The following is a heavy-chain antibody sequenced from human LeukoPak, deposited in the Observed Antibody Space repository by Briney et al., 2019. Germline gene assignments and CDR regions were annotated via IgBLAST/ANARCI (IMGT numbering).Heavy chain of an antibody. Sequence: GGSLRLSCAASGFTFSSYSMNWVRQAPGKGLEWVSYIGISSGTIYYAYSVKGRFTISRDIAKNSLYLQMNSRRDEDTAVYYCARYTSYSFDYWGQGTLVTVSS. CDR3: ARYTSYSFDY. V-gene: IGHV3-48*02. J-gene: IGHJ4*02. D-gene: IGHD1-26*01. CDR1: GFTFSSYS. CDR2: IGISSGTI.